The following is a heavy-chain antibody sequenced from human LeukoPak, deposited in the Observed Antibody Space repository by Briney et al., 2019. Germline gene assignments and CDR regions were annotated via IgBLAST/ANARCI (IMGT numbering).Heavy chain of an antibody. Sequence: ASVKVSCKASGYTFTSYYMHWVRQAPGQGLEWMGIINPSGGSTSYAQKFQGRVTMTRDMSTSTDYMELSSLRSEDTAVYYCARSIAARRYYYYMDVWGKGTTVTVSS. J-gene: IGHJ6*03. CDR2: INPSGGST. D-gene: IGHD6-6*01. CDR3: ARSIAARRYYYYMDV. CDR1: GYTFTSYY. V-gene: IGHV1-46*01.